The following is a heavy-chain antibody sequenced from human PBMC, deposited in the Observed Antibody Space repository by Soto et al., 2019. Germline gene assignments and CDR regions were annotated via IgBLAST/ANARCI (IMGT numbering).Heavy chain of an antibody. J-gene: IGHJ5*02. CDR3: ARHFSSAVAGTVDP. CDR2: IYYSGST. D-gene: IGHD6-19*01. CDR1: GGSISSYY. Sequence: PSETLSLTCTVSGGSISSYYWSWIRQPPGKGLEWIGYIYYSGSTNYNPSLKSRVTISVDTSKNQFSLKLSSVAAADTAVYYCARHFSSAVAGTVDPWGQGTLVTVSS. V-gene: IGHV4-59*08.